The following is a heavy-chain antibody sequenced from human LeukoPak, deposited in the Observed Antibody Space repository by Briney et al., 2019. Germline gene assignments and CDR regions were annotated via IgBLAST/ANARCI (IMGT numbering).Heavy chain of an antibody. D-gene: IGHD1-26*01. CDR1: GDSLNTYY. CDR3: ARDKGVERLGGFYFDS. CDR2: IHHSGAT. J-gene: IGHJ4*01. Sequence: SETLSLTCTVSGDSLNTYYWDWIRQPAGKGLEWIGRIHHSGATNYNPSLKSRVTMSVDTSKNQFSLILRSVTAADTAVYYCARDKGVERLGGFYFDSWGHGTLVIVSS. V-gene: IGHV4-4*07.